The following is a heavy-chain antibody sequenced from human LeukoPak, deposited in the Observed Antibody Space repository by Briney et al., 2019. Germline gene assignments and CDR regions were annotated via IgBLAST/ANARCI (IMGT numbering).Heavy chain of an antibody. CDR1: GYTFTSYY. Sequence: ASVKVSCKASGYTFTSYYMHWVRQAPGQGLEWMGIINPSGGSTSYAQKFQGRVTMTRDTSTSTVYMELSSLRSEDTAVYYCARDTKAPMVRGSGGYFDYWGQGTLVTVSS. CDR2: INPSGGST. V-gene: IGHV1-46*01. CDR3: ARDTKAPMVRGSGGYFDY. D-gene: IGHD3-10*01. J-gene: IGHJ4*02.